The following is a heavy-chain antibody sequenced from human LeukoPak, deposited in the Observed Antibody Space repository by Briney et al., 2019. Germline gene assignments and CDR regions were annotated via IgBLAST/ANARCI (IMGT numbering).Heavy chain of an antibody. CDR2: INSDGTAT. Sequence: GGSLRLSCAASGCSFSIYYMHWVRQAPGKGLVWVSRINSDGTATVYADSVRGRFTISRDNAKNTLYLQMNSLRAEDTAVYYCVLYGLGSPHWGQGTLVTVSS. D-gene: IGHD3-10*01. V-gene: IGHV3-74*01. CDR3: VLYGLGSPH. CDR1: GCSFSIYY. J-gene: IGHJ4*02.